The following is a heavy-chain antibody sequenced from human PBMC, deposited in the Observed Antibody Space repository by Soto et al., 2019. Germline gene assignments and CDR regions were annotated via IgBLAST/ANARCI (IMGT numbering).Heavy chain of an antibody. J-gene: IGHJ4*02. CDR2: INPNSGGT. CDR1: GYTFTGYY. V-gene: IGHV1-2*04. CDR3: ARAYSSSAAFDY. D-gene: IGHD6-6*01. Sequence: QVQLVQSGAEVKKPGASVKVSCKASGYTFTGYYMHWVRQAPGQGLEWMGWINPNSGGTNYAQKFQGWVTMTRDTSLSTAYMELSRLRSVDTAVYYCARAYSSSAAFDYWGQGTLVTVSS.